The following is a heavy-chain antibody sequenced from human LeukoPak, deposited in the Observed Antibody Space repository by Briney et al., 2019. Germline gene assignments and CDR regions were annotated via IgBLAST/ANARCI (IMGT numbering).Heavy chain of an antibody. V-gene: IGHV4-61*02. J-gene: IGHJ4*02. CDR1: GGNISSGSYD. CDR2: IYTSGST. CDR3: AREGRYCSSTSCYGEFDY. D-gene: IGHD2-2*01. Sequence: SXXLSLTRTVSGGNISSGSYDWGWIRQPGGKGLEWIGRIYTSGSTNDNPSLKSLVTISVDTSKYQFSLKLSSVTAADTPVYYCAREGRYCSSTSCYGEFDYWGQGTLVTVSS.